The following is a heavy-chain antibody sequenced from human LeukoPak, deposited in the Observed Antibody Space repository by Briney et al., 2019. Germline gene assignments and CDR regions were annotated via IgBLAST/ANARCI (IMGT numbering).Heavy chain of an antibody. CDR2: IYWNDDK. J-gene: IGHJ4*02. Sequence: SGPTLVNPTQTLTLTCTFSGFSLSTSGVGVGWIGQPPGKALEWLALIYWNDDKRYSPSLKSRLTITKDTSKNQVVLTMTNMDPVDTATYFCAHIPTVTTFDYWGQGTLVTVSS. CDR3: AHIPTVTTFDY. D-gene: IGHD4-17*01. V-gene: IGHV2-5*01. CDR1: GFSLSTSGVG.